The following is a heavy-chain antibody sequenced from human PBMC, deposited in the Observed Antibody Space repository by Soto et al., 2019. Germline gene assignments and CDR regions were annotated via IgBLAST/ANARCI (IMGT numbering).Heavy chain of an antibody. J-gene: IGHJ6*02. V-gene: IGHV3-21*01. CDR2: ISSSSSYI. D-gene: IGHD3-3*01. Sequence: GGSLRLSCAASGFTFSSYSMNWVRQAPGKGLEWVSSISSSSSYIYYADSVKGRFTISRDNAKNSLYLQMNSLRAEDTAVYYCARDFGVEKRCYYGMDVWGQGTTVTVSS. CDR1: GFTFSSYS. CDR3: ARDFGVEKRCYYGMDV.